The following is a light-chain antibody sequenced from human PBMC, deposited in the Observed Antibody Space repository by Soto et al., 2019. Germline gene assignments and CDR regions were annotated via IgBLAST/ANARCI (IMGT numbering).Light chain of an antibody. CDR2: KAS. Sequence: DIQMTQSPSTLSASVGDRVTITCRASQSISSWLAWYQQKPGKAPNLLIYKASSLESGVPSRFSGSGSGTEFSLTISSLQPYDFATYDCQQYNSYSWTFGQGTNVEIK. CDR1: QSISSW. J-gene: IGKJ1*01. CDR3: QQYNSYSWT. V-gene: IGKV1-5*03.